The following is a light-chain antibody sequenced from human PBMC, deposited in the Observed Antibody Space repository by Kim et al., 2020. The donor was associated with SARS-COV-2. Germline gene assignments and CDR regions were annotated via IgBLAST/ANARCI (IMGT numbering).Light chain of an antibody. V-gene: IGKV1-9*01. CDR1: QGINSN. Sequence: IQLTQSPSSLSASVGDTVTITCRASQGINSNLAWYQQRPGKAPNLLIYSAFTLHSGVPSRFSGSGSGTDFTLTITSLQPEDFATYYCQQHNSFPLTFGGGTKVEIK. J-gene: IGKJ4*01. CDR3: QQHNSFPLT. CDR2: SAF.